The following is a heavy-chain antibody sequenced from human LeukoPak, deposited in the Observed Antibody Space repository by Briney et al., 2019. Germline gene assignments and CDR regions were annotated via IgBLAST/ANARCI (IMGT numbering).Heavy chain of an antibody. CDR1: GGSISSSSYY. CDR2: IYYSGST. CDR3: ARVVRTAAAIPGDLDY. J-gene: IGHJ4*02. D-gene: IGHD2-2*02. V-gene: IGHV4-39*07. Sequence: PSETLSLTCTVSGGSISSSSYYWGWIRQPPGKELEWIGSIYYSGSTYYNPSLKSRVTISVDTSKNQFSLKLSSVTAADTAVYYCARVVRTAAAIPGDLDYWGQGTLVTVSS.